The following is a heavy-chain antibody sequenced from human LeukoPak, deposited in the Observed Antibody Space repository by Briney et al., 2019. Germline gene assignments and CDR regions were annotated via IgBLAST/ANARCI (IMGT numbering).Heavy chain of an antibody. V-gene: IGHV3-20*04. CDR2: INWSGGST. CDR1: GFTFDDYD. CDR3: ARRAGAYSHPYDY. Sequence: GGSLRLSCAASGFTFDDYDMSWVRQAPGKGLEWVSGINWSGGSTGYADSVKGRFTISRDNAKNSLYLHMNSLRAEDTAVYYCARRAGAYSHPYDYWGQGTLVTVSS. D-gene: IGHD4/OR15-4a*01. J-gene: IGHJ4*02.